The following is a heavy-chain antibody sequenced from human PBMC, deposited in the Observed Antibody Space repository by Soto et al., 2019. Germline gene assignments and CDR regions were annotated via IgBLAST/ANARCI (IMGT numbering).Heavy chain of an antibody. CDR3: AKDHYYGSGSYLSYYYYYMDV. Sequence: GGSLRLSCAASGFTFSSYGMHWVRQAPGKGLEWVAVISYDGSNKYYADSVKGRFTISRDNSKNTLYLQMNSLRAEDTAVYYCAKDHYYGSGSYLSYYYYYMDVWGKGTTVTVSS. CDR1: GFTFSSYG. CDR2: ISYDGSNK. V-gene: IGHV3-30*18. J-gene: IGHJ6*03. D-gene: IGHD3-10*01.